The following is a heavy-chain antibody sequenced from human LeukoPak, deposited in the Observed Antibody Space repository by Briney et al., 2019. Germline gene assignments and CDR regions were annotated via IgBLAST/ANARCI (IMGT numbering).Heavy chain of an antibody. V-gene: IGHV4-59*08. CDR3: ARRAVVVLSPEWYFDL. Sequence: PSEALSLTCSVSGDSIRSFYWSWIRQVPGKGLEWIGYIYYRGSTNSNPSPQSRVTISGDTSKNQLSLRLSSVTAADTAVYYCARRAVVVLSPEWYFDLWGRGTPVTVSS. CDR1: GDSIRSFY. D-gene: IGHD2-15*01. CDR2: IYYRGST. J-gene: IGHJ2*01.